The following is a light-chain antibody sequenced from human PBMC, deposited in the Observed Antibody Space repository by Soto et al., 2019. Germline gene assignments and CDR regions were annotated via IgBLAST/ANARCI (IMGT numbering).Light chain of an antibody. V-gene: IGKV3-15*01. J-gene: IGKJ1*01. CDR1: QSVSSN. CDR3: QHKWA. CDR2: GAS. Sequence: EIVMTQSPATLSVSPGERATLSCRASQSVSSNLAWYQQKPGKAPRLLIYGASTRATGIPARFSGSGSGTEFTLTISSLQSEDFAVYYCQHKWAFGQGTKVEIK.